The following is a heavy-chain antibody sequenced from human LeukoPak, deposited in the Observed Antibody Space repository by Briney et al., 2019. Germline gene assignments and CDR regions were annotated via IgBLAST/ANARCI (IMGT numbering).Heavy chain of an antibody. CDR3: ATEGPTTDGYNFP. V-gene: IGHV1-69*04. Sequence: SVKVSCKASGYTFTSYDINWVRQATGQGLEWMGRIIPILGIANYAQKFQGRVTITADKSTSTAYMELSSLRSEDTAVYYCATEGPTTDGYNFPWGQGTLVTVSS. CDR2: IIPILGIA. J-gene: IGHJ5*02. D-gene: IGHD5-24*01. CDR1: GYTFTSYD.